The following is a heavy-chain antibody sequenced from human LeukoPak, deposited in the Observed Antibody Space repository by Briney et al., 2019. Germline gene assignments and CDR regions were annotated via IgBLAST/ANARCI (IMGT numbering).Heavy chain of an antibody. CDR1: GYSFTSYW. CDR3: ARLSSMYYYDSSGPAGYFDL. CDR2: IYPGDSDT. Sequence: GESLQISCKGSGYSFTSYWIGWVRQMPGKGLEWMGIIYPGDSDTRYSPSFQGQVTISADKSISTAYLQWSSLKASDTAMYYCARLSSMYYYDSSGPAGYFDLWGRGTLVTVSS. V-gene: IGHV5-51*01. D-gene: IGHD3-22*01. J-gene: IGHJ2*01.